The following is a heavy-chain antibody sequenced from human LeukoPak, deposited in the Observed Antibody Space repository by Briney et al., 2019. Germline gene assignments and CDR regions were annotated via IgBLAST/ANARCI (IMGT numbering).Heavy chain of an antibody. V-gene: IGHV4-59*08. D-gene: IGHD6-19*01. CDR2: IHDSGST. J-gene: IGHJ4*02. CDR1: GGTISSYY. Sequence: SETLSLTCTVSGGTISSYYWNWIRQPPGKGLEWIRYIHDSGSTKYNPSLKSRVAVSVDTSKNQFSLKLSSVAASDTAVYYCARRYYSGWAFDYWGQGALVTVSS. CDR3: ARRYYSGWAFDY.